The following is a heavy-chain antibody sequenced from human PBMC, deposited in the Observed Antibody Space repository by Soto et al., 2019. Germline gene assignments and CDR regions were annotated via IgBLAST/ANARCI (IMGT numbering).Heavy chain of an antibody. CDR3: TRGHGDFAGDFDY. D-gene: IGHD4-17*01. CDR2: ISASNGNT. CDR1: GYTFNKYS. V-gene: IGHV1-18*04. Sequence: QGQLVQSGAEVKKHGASVKVSCKASGYTFNKYSISWVRQAPGQGIEWRGWISASNGNTDFAQKFQGRVTMTIATSASTAYMGLRRLSSDDTAVFYCTRGHGDFAGDFDYWGQGDLVTVSS. J-gene: IGHJ4*02.